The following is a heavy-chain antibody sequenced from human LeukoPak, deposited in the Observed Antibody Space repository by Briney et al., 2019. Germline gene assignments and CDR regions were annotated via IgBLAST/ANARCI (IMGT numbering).Heavy chain of an antibody. Sequence: KASQTLSLTCTVSGGSISSGSYYWSWIRQPAGKGLEWIGRIYTSGSTNYNPSLKSRVTISVDTSKNQFSLKLSSVTAADTAVYYCARSPSVPAATHSPKRNNWFDPWGQGTLVTVSS. V-gene: IGHV4-61*02. CDR3: ARSPSVPAATHSPKRNNWFDP. J-gene: IGHJ5*02. CDR1: GGSISSGSYY. CDR2: IYTSGST. D-gene: IGHD2-2*01.